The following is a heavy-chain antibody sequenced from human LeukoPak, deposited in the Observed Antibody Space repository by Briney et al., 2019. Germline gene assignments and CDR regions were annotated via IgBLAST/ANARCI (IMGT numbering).Heavy chain of an antibody. Sequence: GGSLRLSCAASGFTISSYGMHWVRQAPGKGLEWVAFIRYDGSNKYYADSVKGRFTISRDNSKNTLYLQMNSLRAEDTAVYYCARGGGFGYYYYMDVWGKGTTVTVSS. CDR1: GFTISSYG. CDR3: ARGGGFGYYYYMDV. CDR2: IRYDGSNK. V-gene: IGHV3-30*02. D-gene: IGHD3-16*01. J-gene: IGHJ6*03.